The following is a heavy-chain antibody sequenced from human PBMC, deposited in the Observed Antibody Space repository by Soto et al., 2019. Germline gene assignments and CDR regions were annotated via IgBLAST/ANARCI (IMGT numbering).Heavy chain of an antibody. CDR2: ISGSGGST. J-gene: IGHJ4*02. Sequence: GGSLRLSCAASGFTFSSYAMSWVRQAPGKGLEWVSAISGSGGSTYYADSVKGRFTISRDNSKNTLYLQMNSLGAEDTAVYYCAKWTTAMAAGPGHLDYWGQGTLVTVSS. D-gene: IGHD5-18*01. CDR1: GFTFSSYA. V-gene: IGHV3-23*01. CDR3: AKWTTAMAAGPGHLDY.